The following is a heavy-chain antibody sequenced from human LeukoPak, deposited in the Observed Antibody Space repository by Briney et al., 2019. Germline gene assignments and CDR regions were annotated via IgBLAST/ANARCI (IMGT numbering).Heavy chain of an antibody. Sequence: GGSLRLPCAASGFTFSDYYMTWIRQAPGKGLEWVSYISGGSSYTNYADSVKGRFTISRDNAKNSLYLQMNSLRAEDTAVYYCASRGDTSGYYYFDYWGQGTLVTVSS. CDR1: GFTFSDYY. CDR2: ISGGSSYT. J-gene: IGHJ4*02. D-gene: IGHD3-22*01. V-gene: IGHV3-11*03. CDR3: ASRGDTSGYYYFDY.